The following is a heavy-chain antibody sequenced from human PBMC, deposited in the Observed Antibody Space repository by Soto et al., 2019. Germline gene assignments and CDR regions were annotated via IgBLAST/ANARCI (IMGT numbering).Heavy chain of an antibody. J-gene: IGHJ3*02. CDR1: GFTFSSYG. D-gene: IGHD2-15*01. Sequence: GGSLRLSCAASGFTFSSYGMHWVRQAPGKGLEWVAVISYDGSNKYYADSVKGRFTISRDNSKNTLYLQMNSLRAEDTAVYYCAKDWGYCSGGSCYSRDDAFDIWGQGTMVTVSS. CDR2: ISYDGSNK. CDR3: AKDWGYCSGGSCYSRDDAFDI. V-gene: IGHV3-30*18.